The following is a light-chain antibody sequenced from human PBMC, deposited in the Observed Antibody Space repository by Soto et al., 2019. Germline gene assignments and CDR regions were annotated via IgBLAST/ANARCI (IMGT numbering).Light chain of an antibody. J-gene: IGKJ2*03. V-gene: IGKV1-39*01. CDR1: QTFKHY. CDR3: QQSYLSLQS. Sequence: DVPMTQSPSSLSAAVGDTVTITCRAGQTFKHYLNWYQHKPGKAPKLLIYAASSLQSGVPPRFSGSASGTYFTLTSTKLQPEDSATYYCQQSYLSLQSFGQGTKLQI. CDR2: AAS.